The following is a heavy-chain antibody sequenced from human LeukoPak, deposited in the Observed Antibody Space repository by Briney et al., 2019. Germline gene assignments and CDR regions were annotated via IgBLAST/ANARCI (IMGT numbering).Heavy chain of an antibody. CDR1: GGSFSGYY. V-gene: IGHV4-34*01. CDR2: INHSGST. D-gene: IGHD3-10*01. J-gene: IGHJ4*02. Sequence: SETLSLTCAVYGGSFSGYYWSWIRQPPGKGLEWIGEINHSGSTNYNPSLKSRVTISVDTSKNQFSLKLSSVTAADTAVYYRARGLGAYYYGSGSYLSLWGQGTLVTVSS. CDR3: ARGLGAYYYGSGSYLSL.